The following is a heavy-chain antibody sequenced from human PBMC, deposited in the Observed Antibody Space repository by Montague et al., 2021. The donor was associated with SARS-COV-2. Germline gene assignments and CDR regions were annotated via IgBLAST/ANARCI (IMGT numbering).Heavy chain of an antibody. V-gene: IGHV4-39*01. CDR3: VRGGDYTDYGGFDY. CDR1: GGSITTGGYY. J-gene: IGHJ4*02. D-gene: IGHD4-23*01. CDR2: IYNTGNT. Sequence: SETLSLTCSVSGGSITTGGYYWAWIRQPPGKGLEWIGCIYNTGNTNYNPSLKSRVTISIDTSKNQFSLKLSSVTAADTAVYYCVRGGDYTDYGGFDYWGQGTLVTVSS.